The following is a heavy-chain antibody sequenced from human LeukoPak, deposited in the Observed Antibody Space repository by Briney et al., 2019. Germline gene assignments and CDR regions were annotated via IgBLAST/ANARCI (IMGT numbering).Heavy chain of an antibody. J-gene: IGHJ6*02. CDR1: GYTFTSYG. D-gene: IGHD6-13*01. CDR2: INPNSGGT. V-gene: IGHV1-2*02. Sequence: ASVKVSCKASGYTFTSYGISWVRQAPGQGLEWMGWINPNSGGTNYAQKFQGRVTMTRDTSISTAYMELSRLRSDDTAVYYCARADSGSSWGYGMDVWGQGTTVTVSS. CDR3: ARADSGSSWGYGMDV.